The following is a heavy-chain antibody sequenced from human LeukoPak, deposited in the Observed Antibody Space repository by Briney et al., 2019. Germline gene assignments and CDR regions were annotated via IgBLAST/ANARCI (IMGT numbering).Heavy chain of an antibody. Sequence: GGSLRLSCAASGFTFSSYWMSWVRQGQGKGLGWVANIKQDGSEKYYVDSVKGRFTISRDNAKNSLYLQMNSLRAEDTAVYFCARGLRGDYFDYWGQGTLVTVSS. CDR1: GFTFSSYW. D-gene: IGHD2-21*02. CDR3: ARGLRGDYFDY. V-gene: IGHV3-7*01. CDR2: IKQDGSEK. J-gene: IGHJ4*02.